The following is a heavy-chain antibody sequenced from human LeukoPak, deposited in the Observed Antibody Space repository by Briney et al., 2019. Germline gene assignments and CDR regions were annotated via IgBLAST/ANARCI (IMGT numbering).Heavy chain of an antibody. Sequence: RASETLSLTCAVYGGSFSGHYWTWIRQPPGKGLEWLGEINHSGSTNYNPSLKSRVTISVDTSKNQFSLKLSSVTAADTAVYYCARALSDYDYVWGSSPSKWFDPWGQGTLVTVSS. CDR2: INHSGST. CDR1: GGSFSGHY. J-gene: IGHJ5*02. V-gene: IGHV4-34*01. CDR3: ARALSDYDYVWGSSPSKWFDP. D-gene: IGHD3-16*01.